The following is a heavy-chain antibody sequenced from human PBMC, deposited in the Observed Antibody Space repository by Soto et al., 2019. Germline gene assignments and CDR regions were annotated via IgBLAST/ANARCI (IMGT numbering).Heavy chain of an antibody. Sequence: SETLCVRSSVADGTIGNRGCCWSWKHQHPGKGLEWIGYIYYSGSTYYNPSLKSRVTISVDTSKNQFSLKLSSVTAADTAVYYCARGIVATKGSWFDPWGQGTLVTVSS. D-gene: IGHD5-12*01. CDR1: DGTIGNRGCC. J-gene: IGHJ5*02. CDR2: IYYSGST. CDR3: ARGIVATKGSWFDP. V-gene: IGHV4-31*03.